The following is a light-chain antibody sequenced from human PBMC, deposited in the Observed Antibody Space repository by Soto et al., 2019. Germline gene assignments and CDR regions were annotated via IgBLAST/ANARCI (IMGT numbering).Light chain of an antibody. CDR3: QQRSNWPPKYT. Sequence: EIVLTQSPATLSLSPGERATLSCRASQSFSSYLAWYQQKPGQAPRLLIYDASNRATGIPARFSGSGSGTDFTLTISSLEPEDSAVYYCQQRSNWPPKYTFGPGTKLEIK. CDR2: DAS. J-gene: IGKJ2*01. CDR1: QSFSSY. V-gene: IGKV3-11*01.